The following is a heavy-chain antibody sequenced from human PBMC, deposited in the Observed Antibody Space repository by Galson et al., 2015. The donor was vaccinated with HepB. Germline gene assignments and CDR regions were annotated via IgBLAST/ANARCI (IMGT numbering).Heavy chain of an antibody. CDR2: IIPLFGIT. Sequence: SVKVSCKASGGTFTSHSFSWVRQAPGQGLEWVGVIIPLFGITNYAQKFRDRVTITADESTSTAYMEVSSLRSEDTAVYYCARGVVTPIVSGFDIWGQGTMVTVSS. CDR1: GGTFTSHS. CDR3: ARGVVTPIVSGFDI. D-gene: IGHD4-23*01. J-gene: IGHJ3*02. V-gene: IGHV1-69*13.